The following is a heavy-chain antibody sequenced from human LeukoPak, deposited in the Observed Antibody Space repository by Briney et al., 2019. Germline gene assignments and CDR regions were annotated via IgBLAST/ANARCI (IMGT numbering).Heavy chain of an antibody. CDR1: GFTFKNYA. CDR2: LRGDGET. CDR3: AKASWVSSADAVL. Sequence: GGSLRLSCAASGFTFKNYAMSWVRQAPARGLEWVASLRGDGETFYADSVRGRFTLSRDDSRNSMYLHLNNLRVGDTAVYYCAKASWVSSADAVLWGQGTVVTVS. D-gene: IGHD6-19*01. J-gene: IGHJ4*02. V-gene: IGHV3-23*01.